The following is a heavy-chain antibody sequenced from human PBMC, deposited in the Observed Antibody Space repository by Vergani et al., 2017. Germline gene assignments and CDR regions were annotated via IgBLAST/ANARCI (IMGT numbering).Heavy chain of an antibody. CDR3: AKSGGYCSSTSCYTSYYFDY. CDR2: ISWNSGSI. Sequence: EVQLVEPGGGLVQPGRSLRISCAASGFTFDDYAMHWVRQAPGKGLEWGSGISWNSGSIGHADSVKGRFTISRDNAKNSLYLKINSLRAEDTSLYYCAKSGGYCSSTSCYTSYYFDYWGQGTLVTVSS. D-gene: IGHD2-2*02. CDR1: GFTFDDYA. V-gene: IGHV3-9*01. J-gene: IGHJ4*02.